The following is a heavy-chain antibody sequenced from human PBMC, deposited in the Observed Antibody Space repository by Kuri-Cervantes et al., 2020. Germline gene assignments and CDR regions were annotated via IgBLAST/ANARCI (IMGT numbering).Heavy chain of an antibody. CDR3: ARPGGSTHAFDI. D-gene: IGHD3-16*01. CDR2: ISYDGSNK. V-gene: IGHV3-30*03. J-gene: IGHJ3*02. CDR1: GFTFSSYG. Sequence: GGSLRLSCAASGFTFSSYGMHWVRQAPGKGLEWVAVISYDGSNKYYADSVKGRFTISRGNSKNTLYLQMNSLRAEDTAVYYCARPGGSTHAFDIWGQGTMVTVSS.